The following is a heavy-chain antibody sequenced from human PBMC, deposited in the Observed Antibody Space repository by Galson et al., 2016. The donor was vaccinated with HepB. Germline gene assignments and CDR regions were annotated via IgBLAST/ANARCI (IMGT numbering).Heavy chain of an antibody. J-gene: IGHJ4*02. CDR3: ARGIDVLRYFDWFTGFDY. CDR2: INADTGDT. V-gene: IGHV1-3*01. CDR1: GYTFTSYA. Sequence: SVKVSCKASGYTFTSYALHWVRQAPGQRLEWVAWINADTGDTKYSQKFQGSVTITRDTSASTAYMELSSLRSEDTAVYYCARGIDVLRYFDWFTGFDYWGQGTLVTVSS. D-gene: IGHD3-9*01.